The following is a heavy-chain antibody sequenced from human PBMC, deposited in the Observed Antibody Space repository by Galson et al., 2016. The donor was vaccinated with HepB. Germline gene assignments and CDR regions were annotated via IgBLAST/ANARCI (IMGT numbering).Heavy chain of an antibody. J-gene: IGHJ4*02. D-gene: IGHD3-10*01. V-gene: IGHV3-66*01. CDR1: GFTVSNNY. CDR2: IYSGGRT. CDR3: ARFENLFFLDY. Sequence: SLRLSCAASGFTVSNNYMTWVRQAPGKGLEWVSVIYSGGRTDYADSVKGRFTISRDNSKNTVYLQMNTLRAEDTAVYFCARFENLFFLDYWGQGTRVTVSS.